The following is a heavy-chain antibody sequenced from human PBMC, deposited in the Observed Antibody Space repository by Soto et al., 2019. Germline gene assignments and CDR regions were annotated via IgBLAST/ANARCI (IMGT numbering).Heavy chain of an antibody. CDR2: ISGSGGST. Sequence: GGSLRLSCAASGFTFSSYSVSWVRQAPGKGLEWVSAISGSGGSTYYADSVKGRFTISRDNSKNTLYLQMNSLRAEDTAVYYCAKELNPMVSYYFDYWGQGTLVTVSS. D-gene: IGHD3-10*01. CDR1: GFTFSSYS. J-gene: IGHJ4*02. V-gene: IGHV3-23*01. CDR3: AKELNPMVSYYFDY.